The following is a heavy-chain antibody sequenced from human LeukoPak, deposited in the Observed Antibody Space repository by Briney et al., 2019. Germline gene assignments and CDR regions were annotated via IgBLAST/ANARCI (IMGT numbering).Heavy chain of an antibody. J-gene: IGHJ4*02. CDR3: ARDRGPYYYDSSGYYELV. CDR1: GYTFTSYY. D-gene: IGHD3-22*01. V-gene: IGHV1-46*01. Sequence: ASVKVSCKASGYTFTSYYMHWVRQAPGQGLEWMGIINPSGGSTSYAQKFQGRVTMTRDMSTSTVYMELSSLRSEDTAVYYCARDRGPYYYDSSGYYELVWGQGTLVTVSS. CDR2: INPSGGST.